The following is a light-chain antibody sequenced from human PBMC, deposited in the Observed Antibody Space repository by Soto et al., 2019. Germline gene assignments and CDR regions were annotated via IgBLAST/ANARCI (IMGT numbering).Light chain of an antibody. Sequence: DVVMTQSPLSLPVTLGQPASISWRSSQSLLHSDGITYLNWFQQRPGQSPRRLIYKVSNRDSGVPDRFTGSGSGTDFTLKISRVEGEDVGVYYCMQGSHWPPWTFGQGTKVEIE. CDR2: KVS. CDR1: QSLLHSDGITY. CDR3: MQGSHWPPWT. V-gene: IGKV2-30*02. J-gene: IGKJ1*01.